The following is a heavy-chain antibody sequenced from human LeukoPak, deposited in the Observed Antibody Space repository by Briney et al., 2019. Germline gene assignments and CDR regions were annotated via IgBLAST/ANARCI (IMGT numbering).Heavy chain of an antibody. CDR3: ARVLAVAGTEYFQH. V-gene: IGHV4-59*01. CDR2: IYYSGST. D-gene: IGHD6-19*01. CDR1: GGSISSYY. Sequence: PSETLFLTCTVSGGSISSYYWSWIRQPPGKGLEWIGYIYYSGSTNYNPSLKSRVTISVDTSKNQFSLKLSSVTAADTAVYYCARVLAVAGTEYFQHWGQGTLVTVSS. J-gene: IGHJ1*01.